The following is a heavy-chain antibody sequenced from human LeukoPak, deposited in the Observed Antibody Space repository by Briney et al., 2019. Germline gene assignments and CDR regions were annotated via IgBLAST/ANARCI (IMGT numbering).Heavy chain of an antibody. D-gene: IGHD3-16*01. CDR2: ISQSGDT. CDR3: ARSELNDYFKY. V-gene: IGHV4-38-2*01. J-gene: IGHJ4*02. Sequence: SETLSLSCAVSGFSLSSGYDRGWMRQAPGKGLEWLASISQSGDTYNNPSLKSRVSLSVDTSKNQLSLKRPSVTAPDTAVYFCARSELNDYFKYWGQGILVTVST. CDR1: GFSLSSGYD.